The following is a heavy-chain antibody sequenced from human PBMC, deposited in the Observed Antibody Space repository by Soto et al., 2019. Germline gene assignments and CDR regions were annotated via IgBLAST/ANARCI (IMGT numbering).Heavy chain of an antibody. D-gene: IGHD3-16*02. J-gene: IGHJ6*02. Sequence: QVQLVQSGAEVKKPGASVKVSCKASGYTFTSYGISWVRQAPGQGLEWMGWISAYNGNTNYAQKLQGRVTMTTDTATSTTYMERRSLSSDDTAVYYCAGGYDYVWGSYRPGGVYYGMDVWGQGTTVTVSS. V-gene: IGHV1-18*01. CDR2: ISAYNGNT. CDR3: AGGYDYVWGSYRPGGVYYGMDV. CDR1: GYTFTSYG.